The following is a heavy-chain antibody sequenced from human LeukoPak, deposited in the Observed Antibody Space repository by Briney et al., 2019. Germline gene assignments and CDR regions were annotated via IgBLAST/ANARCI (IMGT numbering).Heavy chain of an antibody. CDR1: GYTFTSYA. Sequence: GASVKVSCKASGYTFTSYAMNWVRQAPGQGLEWMGWINTNTGNPTYAQGFTGRFVFSLDTSVSTAYLQISSLKAEDTAVYYCARDQYSGYDYEAFDIWGQGTMVTVSS. CDR2: INTNTGNP. CDR3: ARDQYSGYDYEAFDI. V-gene: IGHV7-4-1*02. D-gene: IGHD5-12*01. J-gene: IGHJ3*02.